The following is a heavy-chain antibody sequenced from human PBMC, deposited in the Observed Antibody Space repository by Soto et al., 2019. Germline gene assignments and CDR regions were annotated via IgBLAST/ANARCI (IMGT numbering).Heavy chain of an antibody. J-gene: IGHJ6*03. CDR1: RGFIRSSKW. V-gene: IGHV4-4*02. CDR2: IHHSGST. CDR3: ARGSYCSGVSHTAYSEVDKEV. D-gene: IGHD2-15*01. Sequence: PSETLSVSCAVSRGFIRSSKWWSCVRQPPGKELEWIGEIHHSGSTNYNPSLKSRVTILVDKSKNQFSLNLSSVTAADTAVYYCARGSYCSGVSHTAYSEVDKEVWSNGTTVT.